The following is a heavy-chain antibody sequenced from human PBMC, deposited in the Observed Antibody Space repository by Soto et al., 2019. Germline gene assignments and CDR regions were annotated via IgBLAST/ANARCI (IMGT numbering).Heavy chain of an antibody. J-gene: IGHJ4*02. V-gene: IGHV4-59*01. Sequence: SETLSLTCTVSGGSISSNYWSWIRQPPGKGLEWIGYIYYSGSTNYNPSLKSRVTISVDTFKNHFSLRLSSVTAADTAVYYCARLELIDGGLHLGELSLSRFDYWGQGTLVTVSS. D-gene: IGHD3-16*02. CDR1: GGSISSNY. CDR2: IYYSGST. CDR3: ARLELIDGGLHLGELSLSRFDY.